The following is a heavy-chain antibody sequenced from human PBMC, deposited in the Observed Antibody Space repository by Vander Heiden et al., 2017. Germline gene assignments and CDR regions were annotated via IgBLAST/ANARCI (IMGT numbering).Heavy chain of an antibody. V-gene: IGHV3-15*07. CDR2: IKSKAEGGAT. Sequence: EVQLVESGGGLVKPGGYLRLSCAVSGFTFTHAWMNWVRQAPGKGLEWVVRIKSKAEGGATDYAAPVKGRFTISRDDSENTVYLQMNSLKSEDTAVYYCTTGGSYSAFDIWGQGTMVTVSS. CDR3: TTGGSYSAFDI. D-gene: IGHD1-26*01. J-gene: IGHJ3*02. CDR1: GFTFTHAW.